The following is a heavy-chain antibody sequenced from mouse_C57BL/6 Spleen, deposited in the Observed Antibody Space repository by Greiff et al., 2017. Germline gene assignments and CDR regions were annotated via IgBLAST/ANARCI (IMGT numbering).Heavy chain of an antibody. J-gene: IGHJ3*01. CDR3: TRSLGVLRSAGFAY. Sequence: EVQLQQSGPELVKPGASVRMSCKASGYTFTDYNMHWVKQSHGKSLEWIGYINPNNGGTSYNQKFKGKATLTVNKSSSTAYMELRRLTSEGSAVYYCTRSLGVLRSAGFAYWGQGTLVTVSA. D-gene: IGHD1-1*01. CDR1: GYTFTDYN. CDR2: INPNNGGT. V-gene: IGHV1-22*01.